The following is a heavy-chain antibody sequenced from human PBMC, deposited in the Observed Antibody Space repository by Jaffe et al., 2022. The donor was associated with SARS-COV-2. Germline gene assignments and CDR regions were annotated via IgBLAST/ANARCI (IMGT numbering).Heavy chain of an antibody. CDR3: AKPFSGYDWGSYDS. D-gene: IGHD5-12*01. V-gene: IGHV3-23*01. J-gene: IGHJ4*03. CDR2: ISGSGSST. Sequence: EVQLLESGGDLVQPGGSLRLSCAASGFTFTNYAMTWVRQAPGKGLEWVSGISGSGSSTYDADSVKGRFTISRDNSKNTLYLQMSSLRAEDTGVYYCAKPFSGYDWGSYDSWGQGTLVTVSS. CDR1: GFTFTNYA.